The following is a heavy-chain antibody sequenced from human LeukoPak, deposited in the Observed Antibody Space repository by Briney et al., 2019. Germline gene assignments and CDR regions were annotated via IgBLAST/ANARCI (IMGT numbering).Heavy chain of an antibody. CDR1: GYTFSGYY. D-gene: IGHD3-22*01. J-gene: IGHJ5*02. CDR3: ARDLILRSSGYPYNWFDP. Sequence: GASVKVSCKASGYTFSGYYMHWVRQAPGQGLEWMGWINPNSGGTNYAQKFQGRVTMTRDTSISTAYMELSRLRSDDTAVYYCARDLILRSSGYPYNWFDPWGQGTLVTVSS. V-gene: IGHV1-2*02. CDR2: INPNSGGT.